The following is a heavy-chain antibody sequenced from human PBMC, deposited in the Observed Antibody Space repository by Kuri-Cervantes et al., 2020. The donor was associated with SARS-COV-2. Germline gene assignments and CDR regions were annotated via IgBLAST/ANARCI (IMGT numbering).Heavy chain of an antibody. CDR2: ISAYNGNT. Sequence: ASVKVSCKASGYTFTSYGISWVRQAPGQGLEWMGWISAYNGNTNYAQKLQGRVTMTTDTSTSTAYMELRSLRSDDTAVYYCARVSSVPAQLSYSRYYYIDVWGKGTTVTVSS. CDR3: ARVSSVPAQLSYSRYYYIDV. V-gene: IGHV1-18*01. J-gene: IGHJ6*03. CDR1: GYTFTSYG. D-gene: IGHD2-15*01.